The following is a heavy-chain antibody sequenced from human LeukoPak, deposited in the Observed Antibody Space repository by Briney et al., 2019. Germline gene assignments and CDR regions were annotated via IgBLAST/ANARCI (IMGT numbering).Heavy chain of an antibody. Sequence: ASVKVSCKASGYTFTSYYMHWARQAPGQGLEWMGIINPSGGTTSYAQKFQGRVTMTRDTSTSTIYMELSSLRSEDTAVYYCARSLTGYYDSSGFWGQGTLVTVSS. CDR3: ARSLTGYYDSSGF. CDR2: INPSGGTT. V-gene: IGHV1-46*01. D-gene: IGHD3-22*01. CDR1: GYTFTSYY. J-gene: IGHJ4*02.